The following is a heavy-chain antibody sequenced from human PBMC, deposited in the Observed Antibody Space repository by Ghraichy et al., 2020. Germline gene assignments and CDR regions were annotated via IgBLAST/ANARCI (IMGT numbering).Heavy chain of an antibody. V-gene: IGHV4-59*01. J-gene: IGHJ4*02. D-gene: IGHD5-18*01. CDR1: GGSISYYY. CDR2: IYYSGST. CDR3: ARTQYSYGLFVFDY. Sequence: SETLSLTCTVSGGSISYYYWSWIRQPPGKGLEWIGYIYYSGSTNYNPSLKSRVTISVDRSKTQFSLKLSSVTAADTAVYYCARTQYSYGLFVFDYWGQGTLVTVSS.